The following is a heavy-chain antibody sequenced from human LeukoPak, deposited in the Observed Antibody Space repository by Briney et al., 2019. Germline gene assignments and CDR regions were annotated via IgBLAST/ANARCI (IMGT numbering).Heavy chain of an antibody. CDR1: GFTFSSYA. J-gene: IGHJ4*02. CDR2: ISYDGSNK. Sequence: GGSLRLSCAASGFTFSSYAMHWVRQAPGKGLERMAVISYDGSNKYYADSVKGRFTISRDNSKNTLYLQMNSLRAEDTAVYYCARPFHIVVVTATYFDYWGQGTLVTVSS. CDR3: ARPFHIVVVTATYFDY. D-gene: IGHD2-21*02. V-gene: IGHV3-30*04.